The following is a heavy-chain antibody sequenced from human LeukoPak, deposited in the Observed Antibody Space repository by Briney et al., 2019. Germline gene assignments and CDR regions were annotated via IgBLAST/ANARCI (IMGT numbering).Heavy chain of an antibody. D-gene: IGHD1-1*01. J-gene: IGHJ6*03. Sequence: SETLSLTCFVSGRSFDSKYWSWIRQPPGKGLEWIGYIHTSGCANFNPSLRSLVAISIDTSKKQFSVKVYSVTAADTAVYYCANYMRNVHYYMDVWGKGTTVIVSS. CDR3: ANYMRNVHYYMDV. CDR2: IHTSGCA. V-gene: IGHV4-4*09. CDR1: GRSFDSKY.